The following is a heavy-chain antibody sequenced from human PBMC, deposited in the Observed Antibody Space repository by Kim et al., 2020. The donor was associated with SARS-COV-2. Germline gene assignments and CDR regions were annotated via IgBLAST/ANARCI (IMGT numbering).Heavy chain of an antibody. V-gene: IGHV3-30*04. D-gene: IGHD6-19*01. CDR3: ARDRVVWYSSGWSLPDV. J-gene: IGHJ6*02. Sequence: GGSLRLSCAASGFTFSSYAMHWVRQASGKGLEWVAVISYDGSNKYYADSVKGRFTISRDNSKNTLYLQMNSLRAEDTAVYYCARDRVVWYSSGWSLPDVWGQGTTVTVSS. CDR2: ISYDGSNK. CDR1: GFTFSSYA.